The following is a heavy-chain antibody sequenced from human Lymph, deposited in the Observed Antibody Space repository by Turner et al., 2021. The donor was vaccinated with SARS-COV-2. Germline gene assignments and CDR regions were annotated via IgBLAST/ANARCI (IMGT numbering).Heavy chain of an antibody. D-gene: IGHD6-19*01. V-gene: IGHV4-39*01. Sequence: QLQLQESGPGLVKPSETLSLTCTVTGGSIRSSSYYWGWIRQPPGKGLGWSGSLYYSGSTYYNPSLKSRVTISVDTAKNQFSLKLSSVTAADTAVYYGARRRQWLVHWYFDLWGRGTLVTVSS. CDR1: GGSIRSSSYY. J-gene: IGHJ2*01. CDR2: LYYSGST. CDR3: ARRRQWLVHWYFDL.